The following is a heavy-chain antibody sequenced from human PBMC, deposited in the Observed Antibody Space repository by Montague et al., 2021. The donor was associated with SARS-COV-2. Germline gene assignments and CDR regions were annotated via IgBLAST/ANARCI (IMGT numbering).Heavy chain of an antibody. D-gene: IGHD1-26*01. J-gene: IGHJ4*02. CDR1: GFTFSSYS. CDR3: ARETNWSYGSSFDY. CDR2: ISSSSNYI. V-gene: IGHV3-21*01. Sequence: SLRLSCAASGFTFSSYSTNWVRQAPGKGLEWVSSISSSSNYIYYADSVKGRFTISRDNAKNSLYLQMNSLRAEDTAVYYCARETNWSYGSSFDYWGQGTLVTVSS.